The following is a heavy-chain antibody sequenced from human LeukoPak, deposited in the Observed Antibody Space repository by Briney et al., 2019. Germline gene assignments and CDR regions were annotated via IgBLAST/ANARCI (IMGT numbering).Heavy chain of an antibody. CDR3: ARAAAGPTSFDC. CDR2: INHSGST. J-gene: IGHJ4*02. CDR1: GGSFSGYY. D-gene: IGHD6-13*01. V-gene: IGHV4-34*01. Sequence: SETLSLTCAVYGGSFSGYYWSWIRQPPGKGLEWIGEINHSGSTNYNPSLKSRVTISVDTSKNQFSLKLSSVTAADTAVYYCARAAAGPTSFDCWGQGTLVTVSS.